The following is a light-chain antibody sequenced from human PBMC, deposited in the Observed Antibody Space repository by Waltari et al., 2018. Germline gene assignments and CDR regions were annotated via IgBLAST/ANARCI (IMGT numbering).Light chain of an antibody. J-gene: IGLJ2*01. CDR3: AAWDDSLSGFVV. CDR1: SSNIGSNY. CDR2: RNN. V-gene: IGLV1-47*01. Sequence: QSVLPQPPSESGTPGQRIIISCSGSSSNIGSNYLYWYQQLPGTAPKLLIYRNNQRPSGVPDRFSGSKSGTSASLAISGLRSEDEADYYCAAWDDSLSGFVVFGGGTKLTVL.